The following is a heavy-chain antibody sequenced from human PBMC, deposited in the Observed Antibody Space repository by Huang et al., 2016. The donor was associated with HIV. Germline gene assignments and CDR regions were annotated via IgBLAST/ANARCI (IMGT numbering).Heavy chain of an antibody. D-gene: IGHD1-1*01. CDR3: ARLSTTWYFDY. J-gene: IGHJ4*02. CDR1: GYSFTSYW. CDR2: ICPVYSAT. V-gene: IGHV5-51*01. Sequence: EVQLVQSGAEVKKPGESLKISCKGSGYSFTSYWIGWVRQMTGKGLGWMGIICPVYSATSYRPSVHGQVSISADKSISTAYLQWSSLKASDTAMYYCARLSTTWYFDYWGQGTLVTVSS.